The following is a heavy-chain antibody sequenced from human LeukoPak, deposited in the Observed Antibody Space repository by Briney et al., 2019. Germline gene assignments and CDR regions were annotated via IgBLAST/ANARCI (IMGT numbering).Heavy chain of an antibody. Sequence: SETLSLTWTVSGGSISSGDYYWSWIRQPPRKGLEWIGYIYYSGSTYYNPSLKSRVTIAVDTSKNQFSLKLSSVTAADTAVYYCAGSSTSFDAFDIWGQGTMVTVSS. CDR3: AGSSTSFDAFDI. CDR2: IYYSGST. CDR1: GGSISSGDYY. J-gene: IGHJ3*02. V-gene: IGHV4-30-4*01. D-gene: IGHD2-2*01.